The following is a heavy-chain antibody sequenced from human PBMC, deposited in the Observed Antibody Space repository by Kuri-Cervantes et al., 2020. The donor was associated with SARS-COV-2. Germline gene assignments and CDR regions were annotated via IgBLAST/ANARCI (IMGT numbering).Heavy chain of an antibody. D-gene: IGHD6-19*01. V-gene: IGHV4-39*01. Sequence: SETLSLTCTVSGGSISSSSYYWGWIRQPPGKGLEWIGSIYYSGSTYYNPSRKNRVSISVDTSKNQFSLKLSSVTAADTAVYYCARLTGYSSGWYWASWWFDPWGQGTLVTVSS. J-gene: IGHJ5*02. CDR3: ARLTGYSSGWYWASWWFDP. CDR2: IYYSGST. CDR1: GGSISSSSYY.